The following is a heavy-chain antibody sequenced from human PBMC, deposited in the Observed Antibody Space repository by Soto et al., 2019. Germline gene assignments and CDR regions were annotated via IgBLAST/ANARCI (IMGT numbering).Heavy chain of an antibody. Sequence: PSETLSLTCTVSGGSISSSSYYWGWIRQPPGKGLEWIGSIYYSGSTYYNPSLKSRVTISVDTSKNQFSLKLSSVTAADTAVYYCAGRRDGYSSGWYNYWFDPWGQGTLVTVSS. D-gene: IGHD6-19*01. J-gene: IGHJ5*02. CDR1: GGSISSSSYY. CDR2: IYYSGST. CDR3: AGRRDGYSSGWYNYWFDP. V-gene: IGHV4-39*01.